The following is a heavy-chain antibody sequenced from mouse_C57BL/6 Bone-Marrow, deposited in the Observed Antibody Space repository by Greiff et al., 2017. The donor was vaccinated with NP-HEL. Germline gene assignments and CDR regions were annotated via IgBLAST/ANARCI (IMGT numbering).Heavy chain of an antibody. CDR3: TTYYRNYEYFDV. J-gene: IGHJ1*03. Sequence: VQLQQSGAELVRPGASVKLSCTASGFNIKDDYMHWVKQRPEQGLEWIGWIDPENGDTEYASKFQGKATITADTSSNTAYLQLSSLTSEDTAVYFCTTYYRNYEYFDVWGTGTTVTVSS. CDR2: IDPENGDT. V-gene: IGHV14-4*01. D-gene: IGHD2-5*01. CDR1: GFNIKDDY.